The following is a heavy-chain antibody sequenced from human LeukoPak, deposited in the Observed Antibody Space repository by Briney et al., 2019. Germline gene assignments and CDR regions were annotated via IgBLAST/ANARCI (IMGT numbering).Heavy chain of an antibody. CDR2: INHSGST. CDR3: ARLSSGWYDY. CDR1: GGSFSGYY. Sequence: SETLSLTCAVYGGSFSGYYWSWIRQPPGKGLEWIGEINHSGSTNYNPSLKSRVTISVDTSKNQFSLKLSSVTAADTAVYYCARLSSGWYDYWGQGTLVTVSS. J-gene: IGHJ4*02. D-gene: IGHD6-19*01. V-gene: IGHV4-34*01.